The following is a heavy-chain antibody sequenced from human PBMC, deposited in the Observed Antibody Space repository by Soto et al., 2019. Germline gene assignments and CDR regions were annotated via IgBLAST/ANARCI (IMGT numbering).Heavy chain of an antibody. CDR3: ARVNQLAPKRNAFDI. CDR1: GDSITSFF. J-gene: IGHJ3*02. D-gene: IGHD2-2*01. V-gene: IGHV4-59*01. Sequence: SETLSLTCSVSGDSITSFFWSWVRQPQGKGLEWIGYVHYSGSTNYNPSLKSRLTMSVDTTKNHFSLRLDSVTAADTAVYYCARVNQLAPKRNAFDIWGQGTMVTVSS. CDR2: VHYSGST.